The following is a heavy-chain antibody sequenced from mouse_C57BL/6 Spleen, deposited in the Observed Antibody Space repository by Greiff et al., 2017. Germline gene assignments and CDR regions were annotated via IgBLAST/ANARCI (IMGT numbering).Heavy chain of an antibody. Sequence: VQLQQSGPELVKPGASVKISCKASGYSFTGYYMNWVKQSPEKSLEWIGEINPSTGGTTYNQKFKAKATLTVDKSSSTAYMQLKSLTSEDSAVYYCARRRYYYAMDYWGQGTSVTVSS. V-gene: IGHV1-42*01. CDR1: GYSFTGYY. J-gene: IGHJ4*01. CDR3: ARRRYYYAMDY. CDR2: INPSTGGT.